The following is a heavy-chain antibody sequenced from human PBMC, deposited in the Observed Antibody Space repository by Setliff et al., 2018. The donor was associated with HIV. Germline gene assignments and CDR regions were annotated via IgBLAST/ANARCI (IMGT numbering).Heavy chain of an antibody. D-gene: IGHD3-22*01. V-gene: IGHV1-3*01. CDR2: INAGNGNT. CDR3: ARGDSSGYYFNSYYFDY. J-gene: IGHJ4*02. Sequence: ASVKVSCKASGYTFTAYAMHWVRQAPGQRLEWMGWINAGNGNTKYSQKFQGRVTITADESTSTAYMELSSLRSEDTAVYYCARGDSSGYYFNSYYFDYWGQGTLVTVSS. CDR1: GYTFTAYA.